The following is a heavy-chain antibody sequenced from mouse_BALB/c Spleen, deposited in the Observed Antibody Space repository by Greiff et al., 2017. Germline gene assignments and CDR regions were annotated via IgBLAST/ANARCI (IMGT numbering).Heavy chain of an antibody. J-gene: IGHJ4*01. D-gene: IGHD2-10*01. V-gene: IGHV5-6-5*01. Sequence: EVQRVESGGGLVKPGGSLKLSCAASGFTFSSYAMSWVRQTPEKRLEWVASISSGGSTYYPDSVKGRFTISRDNARNILYLQMSSLRSEDTAMYYCARGRSYYGNYNYAMDYWGQGTSVTVSS. CDR2: ISSGGST. CDR3: ARGRSYYGNYNYAMDY. CDR1: GFTFSSYA.